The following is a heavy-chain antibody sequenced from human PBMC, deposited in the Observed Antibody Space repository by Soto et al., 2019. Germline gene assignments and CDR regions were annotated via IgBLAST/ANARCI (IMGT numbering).Heavy chain of an antibody. CDR2: IYSTGST. D-gene: IGHD3-3*01. CDR1: GGSITSDY. CDR3: ARHHPPISEWFHNWFDP. Sequence: SETLSLTCIVSGGSITSDYWSWVRQPPGKGLEWIGSIYSTGSTKYNPSLKSRVTISEDTSKTQFSLKLSSVTAADTAVYYCARHHPPISEWFHNWFDPWGQGTLVTVSS. J-gene: IGHJ5*02. V-gene: IGHV4-59*08.